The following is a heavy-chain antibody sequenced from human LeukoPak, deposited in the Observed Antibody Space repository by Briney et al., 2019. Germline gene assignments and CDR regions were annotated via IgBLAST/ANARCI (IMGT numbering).Heavy chain of an antibody. Sequence: GSLRLSCAVSGFTFSSSSMNWVRQAPGRGLEWVSSISGSAGSTYYADSMKGRFTISRDNPKNTLHLEMNSLRAEDTAIYYCTKGMATIRRHIDSWGQGTLVTVSS. V-gene: IGHV3-23*01. CDR1: GFTFSSSS. CDR2: ISGSAGST. CDR3: TKGMATIRRHIDS. D-gene: IGHD5-24*01. J-gene: IGHJ4*02.